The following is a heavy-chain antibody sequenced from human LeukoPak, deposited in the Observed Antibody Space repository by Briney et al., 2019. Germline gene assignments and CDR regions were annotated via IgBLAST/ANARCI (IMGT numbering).Heavy chain of an antibody. D-gene: IGHD2-15*01. J-gene: IGHJ5*02. CDR2: FSGSGGST. Sequence: GGSLRLSCAASGFTFSSYAMSWVRQAPGKGLEGVSAFSGSGGSTYYADSVKGRFTISRDNSKNTLYLQMNSLRAEDTAVYYCAKRRITCSGGSCYAAGEFDPWGQGTLVTVSS. CDR1: GFTFSSYA. V-gene: IGHV3-23*01. CDR3: AKRRITCSGGSCYAAGEFDP.